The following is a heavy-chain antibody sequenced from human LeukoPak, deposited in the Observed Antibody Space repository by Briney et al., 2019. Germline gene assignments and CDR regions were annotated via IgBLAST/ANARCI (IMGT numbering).Heavy chain of an antibody. J-gene: IGHJ4*02. CDR2: ISSDGGST. Sequence: PGGSLRLSCAASGFTFSSYAMHWVRQAPGKGLEYVSAISSDGGSTYYANSVKGRFTISRDNSKNTLYLQMGSLRAEDMAVYYCARLVGGSLYFDYWGQVTLVTVSS. CDR3: ARLVGGSLYFDY. D-gene: IGHD1-26*01. V-gene: IGHV3-64*01. CDR1: GFTFSSYA.